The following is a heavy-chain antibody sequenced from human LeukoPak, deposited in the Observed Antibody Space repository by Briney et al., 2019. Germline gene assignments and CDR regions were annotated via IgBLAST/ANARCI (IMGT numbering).Heavy chain of an antibody. D-gene: IGHD2-15*01. V-gene: IGHV4-59*01. Sequence: SETLSLTCTASGGSISSYYWSWIRQPPGKGLEWIGYIYYSGSTNYNPSLKSRVTISVDTSKNQFSLKLRSVTAADTAVYYCARTTEGYCRGRSCYSYYYYMDVWGKGTTVTVSS. CDR1: GGSISSYY. J-gene: IGHJ6*03. CDR2: IYYSGST. CDR3: ARTTEGYCRGRSCYSYYYYMDV.